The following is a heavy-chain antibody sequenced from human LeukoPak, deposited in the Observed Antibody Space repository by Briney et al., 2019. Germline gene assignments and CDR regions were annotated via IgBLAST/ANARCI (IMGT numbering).Heavy chain of an antibody. CDR2: ISSSGSTI. D-gene: IGHD6-13*01. CDR1: GFTFSDYY. Sequence: GGSLRLSCAASGFTFSDYYMSWIRQAPGKGLEWVSYISSSGSTIYYADSVKGRFTISRDDAKNSLYLQMNSLRAEDTAVYYCARHRKGLQQLVAGYFDYWGQGTLVTVSS. J-gene: IGHJ4*02. CDR3: ARHRKGLQQLVAGYFDY. V-gene: IGHV3-11*04.